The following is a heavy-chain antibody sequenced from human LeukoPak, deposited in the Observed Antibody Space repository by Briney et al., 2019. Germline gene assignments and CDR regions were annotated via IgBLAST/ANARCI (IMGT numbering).Heavy chain of an antibody. CDR1: GGSISSYY. D-gene: IGHD6-13*01. CDR2: IYYSGST. CDR3: ARHGSWDYFDY. J-gene: IGHJ4*02. Sequence: TSETLSLTCTVAGGSISSYYWRWIRQPPGKGLEWIGYIYYSGSTNYNPSLKSRVTISVDTSKNQFSLKLSSVTAADTAVYYCARHGSWDYFDYWGQGTLVTVSS. V-gene: IGHV4-59*08.